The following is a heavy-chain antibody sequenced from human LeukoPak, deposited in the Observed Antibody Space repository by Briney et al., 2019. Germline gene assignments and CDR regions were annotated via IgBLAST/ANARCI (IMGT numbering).Heavy chain of an antibody. CDR3: AKGARYYGSGPGLQNLYYFDY. Sequence: GGSLRLSCAASGFTLSSYAMSWVLQAPGKGLEWVSAISGSGGSTYYADSVKGRFTISRDNSKNTLYLQMNSLRAEDTAVYYCAKGARYYGSGPGLQNLYYFDYWGQGTLVTVSS. CDR1: GFTLSSYA. V-gene: IGHV3-23*01. CDR2: ISGSGGST. J-gene: IGHJ4*02. D-gene: IGHD3-10*01.